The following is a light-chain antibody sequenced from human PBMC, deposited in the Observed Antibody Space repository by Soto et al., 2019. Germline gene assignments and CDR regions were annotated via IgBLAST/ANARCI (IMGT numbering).Light chain of an antibody. V-gene: IGKV3D-15*01. Sequence: EIVMTQSPATLSVSPGGRATLSCSARQSVTAICAWSRPHPGQSPRLRIYGASSRASGMPARFSGSGSGTDFTLTIGSIEPEDFAVYDCKRRNNWTPVTFGGGTKVDIK. CDR1: QSVTAI. CDR3: KRRNNWTPVT. CDR2: GAS. J-gene: IGKJ4*01.